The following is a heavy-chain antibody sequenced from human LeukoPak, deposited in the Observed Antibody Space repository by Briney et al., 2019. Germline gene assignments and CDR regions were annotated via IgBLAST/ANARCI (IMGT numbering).Heavy chain of an antibody. CDR3: AMALDY. CDR1: GFTFCNYL. Sequence: GGSLRLSCLASGFTFCNYLMNWVRQAPGKGLVWGSGISHSGSSIYYADSVKGRFTISRDNSKNTLYLQMDRLRVEDTAVYYCAMALDYWGQGTLVTVSS. V-gene: IGHV3-23*01. CDR2: ISHSGSSI. J-gene: IGHJ4*02.